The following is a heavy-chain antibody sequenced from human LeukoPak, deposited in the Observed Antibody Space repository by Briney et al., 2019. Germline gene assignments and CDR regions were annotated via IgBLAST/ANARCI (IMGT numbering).Heavy chain of an antibody. D-gene: IGHD4-23*01. V-gene: IGHV1-2*06. CDR2: SNPNSGGT. CDR1: GYTFTGYY. Sequence: ASVKVSCQASGYTFTGYYMHWVRQAPGQGLEWMGRSNPNSGGTNYAQKFQGRVTMTRHTPFHAAYVELRRLRSDDTAVYYCARGTVSAVTNWFDPWGQGTPVTVSS. CDR3: ARGTVSAVTNWFDP. J-gene: IGHJ5*02.